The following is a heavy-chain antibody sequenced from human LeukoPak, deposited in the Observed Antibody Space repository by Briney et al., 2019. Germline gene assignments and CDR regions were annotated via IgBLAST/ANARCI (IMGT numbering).Heavy chain of an antibody. Sequence: ASVKVSCKASGYTFTGYYMHWVRQAPGQGLEWMGWINPNSGGTNYAQKFQGRVTMTRDTSISTAYMELSRLRSDDAAVYYCAREPPEAVAGRENWFDYWGQGALVTVSS. V-gene: IGHV1-2*02. CDR1: GYTFTGYY. CDR2: INPNSGGT. J-gene: IGHJ5*01. CDR3: AREPPEAVAGRENWFDY. D-gene: IGHD6-19*01.